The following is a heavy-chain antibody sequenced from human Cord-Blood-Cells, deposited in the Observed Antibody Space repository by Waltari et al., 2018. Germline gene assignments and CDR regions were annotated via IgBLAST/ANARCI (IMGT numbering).Heavy chain of an antibody. J-gene: IGHJ3*02. D-gene: IGHD7-27*01. Sequence: QVQLVQSGAEVKKPGASVKVSCKASGYTFTGYYMHWVRQAPGQGLEWMGWSNPNSGGTNYATKFQGWVNMTRDTSISTAYMELSRLRSDDTAVYYCGRAEFPTTLGMNAFDIWGQGTMVTVSS. CDR3: GRAEFPTTLGMNAFDI. CDR1: GYTFTGYY. V-gene: IGHV1-2*04. CDR2: SNPNSGGT.